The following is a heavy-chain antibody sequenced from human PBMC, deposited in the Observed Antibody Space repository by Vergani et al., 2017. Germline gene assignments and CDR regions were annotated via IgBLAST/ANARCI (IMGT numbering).Heavy chain of an antibody. V-gene: IGHV4-59*13. D-gene: IGHD3-9*01. CDR1: GGSFNTYY. Sequence: QVQLEESGPGLVKPSETLSLTCTVSGGSFNTYYWSWIRQSPGKGLEWIGYIYSTGSTNYNPSLNSRVTMSVDTSKNQFSLKLGSVTAADTAVYFCARVMYRDEASTGYRLEGKDIWGQGTTVTISS. CDR3: ARVMYRDEASTGYRLEGKDI. CDR2: IYSTGST. J-gene: IGHJ6*02.